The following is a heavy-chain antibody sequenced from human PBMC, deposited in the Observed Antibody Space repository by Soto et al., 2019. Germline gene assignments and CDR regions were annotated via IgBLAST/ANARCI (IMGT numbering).Heavy chain of an antibody. D-gene: IGHD4-17*01. V-gene: IGHV1-8*01. J-gene: IGHJ4*02. CDR3: ASEMTTAAYYFDF. CDR2: MNPNSGNT. CDR1: GYSVSSYD. Sequence: ASVKVSCKASGYSVSSYDMKGVRQVTGQGLEWMGWMNPNSGNTGYAQKFQGRVTMTRNTSISTAYMEPSSLRSEDTAVYYCASEMTTAAYYFDFWGQGTLVTVSS.